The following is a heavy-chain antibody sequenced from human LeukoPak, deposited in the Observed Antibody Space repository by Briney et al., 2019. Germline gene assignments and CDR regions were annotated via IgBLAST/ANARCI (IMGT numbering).Heavy chain of an antibody. D-gene: IGHD6-19*01. CDR3: ARGGSSGWNNWFDP. Sequence: SETLSLTRAVYGGSFSGYYWSWIRQPPGKGLEWIGEINHSGSTNYNPSLKSRVTVSVDTSKNQFSLKLSSVTAADTAVYYCARGGSSGWNNWFDPWGQGTLVTVSS. CDR1: GGSFSGYY. V-gene: IGHV4-34*01. CDR2: INHSGST. J-gene: IGHJ5*02.